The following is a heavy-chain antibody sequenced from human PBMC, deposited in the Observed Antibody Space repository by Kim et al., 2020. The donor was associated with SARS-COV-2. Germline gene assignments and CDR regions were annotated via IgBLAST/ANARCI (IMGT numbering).Heavy chain of an antibody. V-gene: IGHV3-33*01. CDR1: GFTFSNYG. CDR3: ARDTSRWYYFFY. D-gene: IGHD6-19*01. Sequence: GGSLRLSCAASGFTFSNYGMHWVRQAPGKGLEWVAIIWYDGSNNYYADSVKGRFTISRDNSKNTLYLQMNSLRAEDTAVYYCARDTSRWYYFFYWGQGTL. CDR2: IWYDGSNN. J-gene: IGHJ4*02.